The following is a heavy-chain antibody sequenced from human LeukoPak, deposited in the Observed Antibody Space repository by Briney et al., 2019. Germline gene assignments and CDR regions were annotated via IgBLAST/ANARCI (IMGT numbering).Heavy chain of an antibody. CDR1: GNTFTGYY. CDR2: INPNSGGT. J-gene: IGHJ4*02. CDR3: AREAAAAGNFDY. D-gene: IGHD6-13*01. V-gene: IGHV1-2*02. Sequence: ASVKVSCKASGNTFTGYYMHWVRQAPGQGLEWMGWINPNSGGTNYAQKFQGRVTMTRDTSISTAYMELSRLRSDDTAVYYCAREAAAAGNFDYWGQGTLVTVSS.